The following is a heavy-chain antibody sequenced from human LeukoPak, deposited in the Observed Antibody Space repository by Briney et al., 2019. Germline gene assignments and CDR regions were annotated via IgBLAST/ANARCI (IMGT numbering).Heavy chain of an antibody. V-gene: IGHV1-46*01. J-gene: IGHJ6*02. CDR2: INPSGGSA. CDR3: ARENRITIFGVPYYYGLDV. CDR1: GYTFTTYH. Sequence: ASVKVSCKASGYTFTTYHMHWVRQAPGQGLEWMGIINPSGGSATYAQKFQGRVTMTSDTSASTVYMELSSLRSEDTAMYYCARENRITIFGVPYYYGLDVWGQGTTVTVS. D-gene: IGHD3-3*01.